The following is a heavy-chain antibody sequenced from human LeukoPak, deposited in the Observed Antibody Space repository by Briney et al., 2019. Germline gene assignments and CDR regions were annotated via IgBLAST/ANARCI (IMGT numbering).Heavy chain of an antibody. CDR2: IKSKADGCKG. J-gene: IGHJ4*02. CDR1: GFTFSNVY. Sequence: GGSLRLSCAASGFTFSNVYMSWVRQAPGKGVEWVGRIKSKADGCKGDYAAPVTARFTISRDDSRNTVYLQMSSLKIEDTGVYYCLTTRWGQGTLVTVSS. CDR3: LTTR. V-gene: IGHV3-15*01.